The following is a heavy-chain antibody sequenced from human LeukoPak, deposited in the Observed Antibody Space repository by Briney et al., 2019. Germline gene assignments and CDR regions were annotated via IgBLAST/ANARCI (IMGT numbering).Heavy chain of an antibody. D-gene: IGHD3-22*01. CDR2: INPSGGSL. CDR3: ARGGGSYDSSGYYYDYFDY. CDR1: GYIFTSYY. V-gene: IGHV1-46*01. J-gene: IGHJ4*02. Sequence: ASVKVSCKASGYIFTSYYMYWVRQAPGQGLECMGIINPSGGSLRYAQKFQGRVTMTRDTSTSTVYMELSRLRSDDTAVYYCARGGGSYDSSGYYYDYFDYWGQGTLVTVSS.